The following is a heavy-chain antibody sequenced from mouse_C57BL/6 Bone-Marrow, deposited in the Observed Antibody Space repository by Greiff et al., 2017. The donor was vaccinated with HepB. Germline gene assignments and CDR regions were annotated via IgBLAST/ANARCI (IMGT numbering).Heavy chain of an antibody. J-gene: IGHJ3*01. D-gene: IGHD2-3*01. Sequence: VQLQQSGAELVKPGASVKLSCKASGFNIKDYYMHWVKQRTEQGLEWIGRIDPEDGDTKYDPKFQGKATITADTSSNTAYLQLSSLTSEDTAVYYCARGDDGYYSFAYWGHGALVTVSA. CDR2: IDPEDGDT. V-gene: IGHV14-2*01. CDR3: ARGDDGYYSFAY. CDR1: GFNIKDYY.